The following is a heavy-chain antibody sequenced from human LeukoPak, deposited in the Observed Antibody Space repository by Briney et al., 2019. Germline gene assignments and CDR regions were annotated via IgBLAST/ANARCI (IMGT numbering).Heavy chain of an antibody. V-gene: IGHV3-23*01. D-gene: IGHD4/OR15-4a*01. CDR3: AKTLNTDYYYYGMDV. CDR1: GGSFSGYY. CDR2: ISGSGGST. Sequence: HPSETLSLTCAVYGGSFSGYYWSWIRQAPGKGLEWVSAISGSGGSTYYADSVKGRFTISRDNSKNTLYLQMNSLRAEDTAVYYCAKTLNTDYYYYGMDVWGQGATVTVSS. J-gene: IGHJ6*02.